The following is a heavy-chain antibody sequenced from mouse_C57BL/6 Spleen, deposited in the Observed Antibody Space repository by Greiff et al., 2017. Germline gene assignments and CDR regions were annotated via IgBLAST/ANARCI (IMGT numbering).Heavy chain of an antibody. CDR2: IYPGSGNT. CDR3: AHYYGSSYAMDY. J-gene: IGHJ4*01. CDR1: GYSFTSYY. D-gene: IGHD1-1*01. V-gene: IGHV1-66*01. Sequence: QVQLKESGPELVKPGASVKISCKASGYSFTSYYIHWVKQRPGQGLEWIGWIYPGSGNTKYNEKFKGKATLTADTSSSTAYMQRSSLTSEDSAVYYCAHYYGSSYAMDYWGQGTSVTVSS.